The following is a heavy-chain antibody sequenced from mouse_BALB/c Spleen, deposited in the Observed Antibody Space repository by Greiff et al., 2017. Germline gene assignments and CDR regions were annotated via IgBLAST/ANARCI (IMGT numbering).Heavy chain of an antibody. CDR2: ISDGGSYT. Sequence: DVMLVESGGGLVKPGGSLKLSCAASGFTFSDYYMYWVRQTPEKRLEWVATISDGGSYTYYPDSVKGRFTISRDNAKNNLYLQMSSLKSEDTAMYYCARDDDYDGDYYAMDYWGQGTSVTVSS. CDR1: GFTFSDYY. J-gene: IGHJ4*01. CDR3: ARDDDYDGDYYAMDY. V-gene: IGHV5-4*02. D-gene: IGHD2-4*01.